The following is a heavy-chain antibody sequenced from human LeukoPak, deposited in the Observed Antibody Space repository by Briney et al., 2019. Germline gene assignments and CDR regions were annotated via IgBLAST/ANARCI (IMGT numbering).Heavy chain of an antibody. J-gene: IGHJ4*02. CDR2: IDHTGST. CDR3: ARGLILYYSIAARPHFDY. Sequence: SSETLSLTCSVSGDSISIYYWNWIRQPPGKGLEWIGYIDHTGSTNYNPSLNSRVTISRDTSTNHFSLKLSSVTAADTAVYFCARGLILYYSIAARPHFDYWGQGTLVTVSS. V-gene: IGHV4-59*01. CDR1: GDSISIYY. D-gene: IGHD6-6*01.